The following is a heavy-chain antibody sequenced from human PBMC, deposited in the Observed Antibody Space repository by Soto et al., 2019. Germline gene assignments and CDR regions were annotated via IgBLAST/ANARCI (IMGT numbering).Heavy chain of an antibody. D-gene: IGHD3-22*01. J-gene: IGHJ4*02. Sequence: QVQLVQSGAEVKKPGASVKVSCKASGYTFTSYYMHWVRQAPGQGLEWMGIINPSGGSPIYAQKFQGRVTMTRDTSTSTVYMELSSLRSEDTAVYYCASWGNYYDSSGYYAHFDYWGQGTLVTVSS. CDR3: ASWGNYYDSSGYYAHFDY. V-gene: IGHV1-46*01. CDR2: INPSGGSP. CDR1: GYTFTSYY.